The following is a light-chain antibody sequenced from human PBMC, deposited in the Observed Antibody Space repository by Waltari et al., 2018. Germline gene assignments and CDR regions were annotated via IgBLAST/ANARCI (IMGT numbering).Light chain of an antibody. Sequence: EIVLTQSPGTLPLSPGERATLPCRASQSTGNNYLTWYQQKPGQAPRLVTRGISSMATDISDRFTGSGSGTDFTLTISRLEPEDFAVYVCQQAATAPWTFGQGTKVEIK. CDR3: QQAATAPWT. CDR2: GIS. CDR1: QSTGNNY. J-gene: IGKJ1*01. V-gene: IGKV3-20*01.